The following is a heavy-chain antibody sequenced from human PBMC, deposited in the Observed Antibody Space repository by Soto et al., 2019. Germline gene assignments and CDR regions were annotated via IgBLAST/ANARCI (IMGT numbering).Heavy chain of an antibody. CDR2: IKQDGSEK. J-gene: IGHJ4*02. D-gene: IGHD6-19*01. CDR3: ARDRTRVAVAGTRY. CDR1: GFTFSSYW. Sequence: EVQLVESGGGLVQPGGSLRLSCAASGFTFSSYWMSWVRQAPGKGLEWVANIKQDGSEKYYVDSVKGRFTISRDNAKNSLYLQMNSLRAVDTAVYYCARDRTRVAVAGTRYWGQGTLVTVSS. V-gene: IGHV3-7*01.